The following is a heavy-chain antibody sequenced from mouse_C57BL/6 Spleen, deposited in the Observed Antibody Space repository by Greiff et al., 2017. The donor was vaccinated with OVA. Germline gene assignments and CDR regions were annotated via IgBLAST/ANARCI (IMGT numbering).Heavy chain of an antibody. J-gene: IGHJ4*01. V-gene: IGHV1-81*01. CDR2: IFPRSGNT. Sequence: VQLVESGAELARPGASVKLSCKASGYTFTSYGISWVKQRTGQGLEWIGEIFPRSGNTYYNEKFKGKATLTADKSSSTAYMELRSLTSEDSAVYFSARSLDYGSSYEAMDYWGQGTSVTVSS. CDR1: GYTFTSYG. CDR3: ARSLDYGSSYEAMDY. D-gene: IGHD1-1*01.